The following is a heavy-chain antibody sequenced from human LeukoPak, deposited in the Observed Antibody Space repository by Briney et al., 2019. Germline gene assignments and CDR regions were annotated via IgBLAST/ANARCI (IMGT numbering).Heavy chain of an antibody. CDR2: VSASGTT. V-gene: IGHV4-4*07. J-gene: IGHJ3*01. D-gene: IGHD4-17*01. CDR1: GASITDYY. Sequence: SETLSLTCTVSGASITDYYWNWIRQPAGKGLEWIGRVSASGTTNYKPSLESRVTLSIDTSKSQISLSLTSITAADTAIYYCAKEDTVVFAFDVWGQGTRVTVSS. CDR3: AKEDTVVFAFDV.